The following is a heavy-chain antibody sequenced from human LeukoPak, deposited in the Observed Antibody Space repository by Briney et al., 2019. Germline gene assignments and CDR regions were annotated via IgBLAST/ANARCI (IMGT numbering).Heavy chain of an antibody. CDR2: IIPIFGTA. D-gene: IGHD2-2*01. CDR3: ARVPVVVVPAARYTGWFDP. Sequence: GASVKVSCKASGGTFSSYAISWVRQAPGQGLEWMGGIIPIFGTANCAQKFQGRVTITTDESTSTAYMELSSLRSEDTAVYYCARVPVVVVPAARYTGWFDPWGQGTLVTVSS. V-gene: IGHV1-69*05. J-gene: IGHJ5*02. CDR1: GGTFSSYA.